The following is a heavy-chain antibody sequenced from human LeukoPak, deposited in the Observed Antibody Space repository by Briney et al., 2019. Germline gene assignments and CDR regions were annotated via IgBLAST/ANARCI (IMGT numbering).Heavy chain of an antibody. V-gene: IGHV1-24*01. CDR2: FDPEDGET. CDR3: STWIQLGNWFDP. CDR1: GYTLTELS. D-gene: IGHD5-18*01. Sequence: ASVKASCKVSGYTLTELSMHWVRQAPGKGLEWMGGFDPEDGETIYAQKFQGRVTMTEDTSTDTAYMELSSLRSEDTAVYYCSTWIQLGNWFDPWGQGTLVTVSS. J-gene: IGHJ5*02.